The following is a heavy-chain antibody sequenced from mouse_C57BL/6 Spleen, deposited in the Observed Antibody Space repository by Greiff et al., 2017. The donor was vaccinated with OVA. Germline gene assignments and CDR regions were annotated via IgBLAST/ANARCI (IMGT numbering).Heavy chain of an antibody. J-gene: IGHJ4*01. CDR2: ISSGSSTI. V-gene: IGHV5-17*01. CDR1: GFTFSDYG. Sequence: EVMLVESGGGLVKPGGSLKLSCAASGFTFSDYGMHWVRQAPEKGLEWVAYISSGSSTIYYADTVNGRFTITRDNAKNTLFLQMTSVRSEDTAMYYCARSYDGSPMDYWGQVTSVTVSS. D-gene: IGHD2-3*01. CDR3: ARSYDGSPMDY.